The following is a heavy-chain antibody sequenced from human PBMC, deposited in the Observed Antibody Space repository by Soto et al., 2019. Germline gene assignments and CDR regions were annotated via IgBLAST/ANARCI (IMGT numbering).Heavy chain of an antibody. CDR1: GYTFTSDD. CDR3: AREKTSYGMDV. Sequence: QVQLVQSGAEVKKPGASVNVSCKASGYTFTSDDINWVRQATGQGLEWMGWMNPNSGNTGYAQKFQGRDTMTRNISISTAYMELSSLRSEDTAVYYCAREKTSYGMDVWGQGTTVTVSS. V-gene: IGHV1-8*01. J-gene: IGHJ6*02. CDR2: MNPNSGNT.